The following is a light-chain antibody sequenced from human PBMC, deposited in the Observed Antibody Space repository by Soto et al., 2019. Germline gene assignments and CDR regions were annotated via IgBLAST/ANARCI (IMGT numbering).Light chain of an antibody. CDR2: GAS. CDR1: QSVSTN. J-gene: IGKJ2*01. V-gene: IGKV3-15*01. Sequence: EIVMTQSPATLSVSPGERATLSCRASQSVSTNLAWYQQKPGQAPRLLMYGASTRATGIPARFSGSGFGSEVTLTIISLQSEDFAVYCCQQYHNWPPYTLGQGTKREIK. CDR3: QQYHNWPPYT.